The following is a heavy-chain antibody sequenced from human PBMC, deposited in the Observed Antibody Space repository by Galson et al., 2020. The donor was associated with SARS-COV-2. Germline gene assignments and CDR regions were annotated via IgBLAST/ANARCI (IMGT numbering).Heavy chain of an antibody. CDR3: ARTLTIFIHWFDP. Sequence: GESLKISCAASGFLFSNYAFHWVRQAPGKGLEWVAGISFDGSDKYYVDSVKGRFTISRDNSKNTLYLQMNSLRAEDTAVYYCARTLTIFIHWFDPWGQGTLVTVSS. D-gene: IGHD3-3*01. J-gene: IGHJ5*02. CDR1: GFLFSNYA. CDR2: ISFDGSDK. V-gene: IGHV3-30*04.